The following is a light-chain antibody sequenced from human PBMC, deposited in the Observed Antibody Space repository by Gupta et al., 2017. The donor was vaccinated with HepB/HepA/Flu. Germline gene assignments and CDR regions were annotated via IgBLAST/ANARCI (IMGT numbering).Light chain of an antibody. CDR3: SSYEGSNIFV. CDR1: SSDVGGYNY. Sequence: QSALTQPPSASGSPGQSVTISCTGTSSDVGGYNYVSWYQHHPGKAPKLMIYEVNKRPSGVPDRFSGSKSGNTASLTVSGLQAEDEADYYCSSYEGSNIFVFGGGTKLT. V-gene: IGLV2-8*01. CDR2: EVN. J-gene: IGLJ3*02.